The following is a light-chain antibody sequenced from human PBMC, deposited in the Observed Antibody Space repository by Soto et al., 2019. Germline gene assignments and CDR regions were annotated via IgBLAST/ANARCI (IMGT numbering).Light chain of an antibody. CDR2: EVS. J-gene: IGLJ7*01. Sequence: QSVLTQPASVSGSPGQSITISCTGASSDIGGYDFVSWYQQHPGKAPNLLIYEVSNRPSGLSNRFSGSKSGNTASLTIAGLQADDEATYYCTSYSSTITLLIGGGTQLTVL. CDR3: TSYSSTITLL. V-gene: IGLV2-14*01. CDR1: SSDIGGYDF.